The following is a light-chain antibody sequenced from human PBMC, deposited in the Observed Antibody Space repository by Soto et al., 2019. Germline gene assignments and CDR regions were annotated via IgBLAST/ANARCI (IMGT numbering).Light chain of an antibody. Sequence: QSVLTQPPSASESPGQSVAISCTGTSSDVGGYNYVSWYQQHPGKAPKLMIYEVNKRPSGVPDRFSGSKSGNTASLTVSGLQAEDEADYYCSSYAGSSNVFGTGTKVTVL. CDR3: SSYAGSSNV. CDR1: SSDVGGYNY. V-gene: IGLV2-8*01. J-gene: IGLJ1*01. CDR2: EVN.